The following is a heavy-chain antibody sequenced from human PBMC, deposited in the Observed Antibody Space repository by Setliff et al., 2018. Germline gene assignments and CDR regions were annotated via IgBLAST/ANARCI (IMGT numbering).Heavy chain of an antibody. CDR3: ARFRRGVALGWFDP. D-gene: IGHD3-16*01. V-gene: IGHV4-34*01. CDR1: GGSFSGYY. J-gene: IGHJ5*02. Sequence: PSETLSLTCAVYGGSFSGYYWSWIRQPPGKGLEWIGEINHSGSTNYNPSLKSRVTISVDTSKNQFSLKLSSVTAAATAVYYCARFRRGVALGWFDPWCQGTLVTVS. CDR2: INHSGST.